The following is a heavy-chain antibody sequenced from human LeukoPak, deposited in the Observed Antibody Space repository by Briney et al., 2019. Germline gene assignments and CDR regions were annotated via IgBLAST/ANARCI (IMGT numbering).Heavy chain of an antibody. V-gene: IGHV1-69*05. J-gene: IGHJ3*02. Sequence: SVKVSCKASGGTFSSYAISWVRQAPGQGLEWMGGIIPIFGTANYAQKFQGRVTITTDESTSTAYMEPSSLRSEDTAVYYCAREYSSSSGAFDIWGQGTMVTVSS. CDR2: IIPIFGTA. CDR3: AREYSSSSGAFDI. CDR1: GGTFSSYA. D-gene: IGHD6-6*01.